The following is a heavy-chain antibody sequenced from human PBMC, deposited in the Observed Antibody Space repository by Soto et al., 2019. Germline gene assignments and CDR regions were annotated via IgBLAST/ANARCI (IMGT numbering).Heavy chain of an antibody. CDR3: ASTEDFFDY. CDR1: GVSLTSGTYY. J-gene: IGHJ4*02. Sequence: QVQLQESGPGLVKPSQTLSLTCSVSGVSLTSGTYYWSWIRQHPGKGLGWIGYIFYSGSTDYNPSLKSRVNISVDTSKNQFSLKLSSVTAADTAVYYCASTEDFFDYWGQGTLVTVSS. V-gene: IGHV4-31*03. CDR2: IFYSGST.